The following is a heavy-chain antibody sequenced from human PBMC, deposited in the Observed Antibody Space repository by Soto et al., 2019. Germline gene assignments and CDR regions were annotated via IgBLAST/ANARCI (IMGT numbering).Heavy chain of an antibody. CDR1: GGSISSGGYS. D-gene: IGHD7-27*01. V-gene: IGHV4-31*03. CDR2: IYKSGTT. Sequence: QVQLQESGPGLVKPSQTLSLICTVSGGSISSGGYSWNWIRQHPGKGLEWIGHIYKSGTTYYSPSLKSRVTISVDTSKNRFSLRLTSVTAADTAIYYCAASPTGEDDNWFDPWGQGTLVTVST. J-gene: IGHJ5*02. CDR3: AASPTGEDDNWFDP.